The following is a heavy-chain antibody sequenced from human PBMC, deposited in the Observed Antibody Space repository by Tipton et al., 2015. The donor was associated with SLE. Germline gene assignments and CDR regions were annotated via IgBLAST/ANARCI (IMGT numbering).Heavy chain of an antibody. D-gene: IGHD3-3*01. Sequence: TLSLTCTVSGGSISSGEHYWSWIRQPPGKGLEWIGYIFYSGGTYYNPSLKSRVTISVDTSKNQFSLKLNSVTAADTAVYYCARHGGYWGQGTLVTVSS. J-gene: IGHJ4*02. CDR1: GGSISSGEHY. CDR2: IFYSGGT. CDR3: ARHGGY. V-gene: IGHV4-30-4*01.